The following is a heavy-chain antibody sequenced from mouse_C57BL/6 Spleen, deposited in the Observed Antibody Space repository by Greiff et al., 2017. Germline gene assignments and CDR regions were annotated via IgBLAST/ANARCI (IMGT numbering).Heavy chain of an antibody. CDR3: ARFGTGWYFDV. D-gene: IGHD4-1*01. CDR2: LDPEDGET. CDR1: GFNIKDYY. J-gene: IGHJ1*03. V-gene: IGHV14-2*01. Sequence: EVQLQQSGAELVKPGASVKLSCTASGFNIKDYYMHWVKQRTEQGLEWIGRLDPEDGETKYAQKFQGKATITADKSSTTAYLQLSRLTSEDTAVYYWARFGTGWYFDVWGTGTTVTVSS.